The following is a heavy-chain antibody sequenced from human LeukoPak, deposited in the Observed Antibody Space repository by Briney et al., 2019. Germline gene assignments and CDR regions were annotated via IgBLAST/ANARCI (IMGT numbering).Heavy chain of an antibody. CDR2: ISGVNT. Sequence: GGSLRLSCAASGFTFSNFALTWVRQAPGKGLEWVSSISGVNTFYADSVKGRFTISRDNSKNTLYLQMNSLRAEDTAVYYCAKDREQQQPAWYNWFDPWGQGTLVTVSS. CDR3: AKDREQQQPAWYNWFDP. V-gene: IGHV3-23*01. CDR1: GFTFSNFA. D-gene: IGHD6-13*01. J-gene: IGHJ5*02.